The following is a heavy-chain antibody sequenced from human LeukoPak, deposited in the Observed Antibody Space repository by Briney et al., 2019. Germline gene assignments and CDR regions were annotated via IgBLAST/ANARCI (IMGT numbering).Heavy chain of an antibody. J-gene: IGHJ5*02. CDR2: INPNSGGT. CDR1: GYTFTGYY. V-gene: IGHV1-2*02. D-gene: IGHD2-2*02. CDR3: ARDREYQLLHPPNWFDP. Sequence: ASVKVSCKASGYTFTGYYVHWVRQAPGQGLEWMGWINPNSGGTNYAQKFQGRVTMTRDTSISTAYMELSRLRSDDTAVYYCARDREYQLLHPPNWFDPWGQGTLVTVSS.